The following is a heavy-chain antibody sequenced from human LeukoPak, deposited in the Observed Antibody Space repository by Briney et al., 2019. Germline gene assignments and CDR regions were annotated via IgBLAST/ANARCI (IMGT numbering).Heavy chain of an antibody. J-gene: IGHJ4*02. V-gene: IGHV3-30*18. D-gene: IGHD1-26*01. CDR2: ISYDGSNK. CDR1: GFTFSSYG. Sequence: GGSLRLSCAASGFTFSSYGMHWVRQAPGKGLEWVAVISYDGSNKYYADSVKGRFTISRDNSKNTLYLQMNSLRAEDTAVYYCAKDPHLGATEYYFDYWGQGTLVTVSS. CDR3: AKDPHLGATEYYFDY.